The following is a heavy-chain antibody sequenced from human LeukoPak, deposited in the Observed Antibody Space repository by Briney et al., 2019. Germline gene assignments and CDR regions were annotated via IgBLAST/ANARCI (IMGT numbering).Heavy chain of an antibody. J-gene: IGHJ4*02. CDR1: AFAFSSYW. CDR3: ARDQSIAVAGTRNPAGY. V-gene: IGHV3-74*01. Sequence: GGSPMPSSAASAFAFSSYWRHCVRRAPGPGLEWVSRISSDGSSTSYADSAKRRITISRSNATNTLYLQMNRLRAEDTAVYYCARDQSIAVAGTRNPAGYWGQGTLVTVSS. D-gene: IGHD6-19*01. CDR2: ISSDGSST.